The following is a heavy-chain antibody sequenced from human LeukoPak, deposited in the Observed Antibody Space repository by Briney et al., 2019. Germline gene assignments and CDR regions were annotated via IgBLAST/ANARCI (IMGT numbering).Heavy chain of an antibody. CDR3: ARVRLGGGSVYGL. V-gene: IGHV3-74*01. D-gene: IGHD2-15*01. CDR2: INSDGSST. J-gene: IGHJ4*02. CDR1: GFTFSSYW. Sequence: GGSLRLSCAASGFTFSSYWMHWVCQAPGKGLVWVSRINSDGSSTSYADSVKGRFTISRDNAKNTLYLQMNSLRAEDTAAYYCARVRLGGGSVYGLWGQGTLVTVSS.